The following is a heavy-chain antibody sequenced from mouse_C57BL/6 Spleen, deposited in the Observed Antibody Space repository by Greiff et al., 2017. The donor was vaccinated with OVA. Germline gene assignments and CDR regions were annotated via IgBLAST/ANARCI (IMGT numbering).Heavy chain of an antibody. D-gene: IGHD1-1*01. CDR3: ARPMNYYGSSGYFDY. CDR1: GYTFTDHT. CDR2: IYPRDGST. J-gene: IGHJ2*01. Sequence: QVQLQQSDAELVKPGASVKISCKVSGYTFTDHTIHWMKQRPEQGLEWIGYIYPRDGSTKYNEKFKGKATLTAAKSSSTAYMQLNSLTSEDSAVYFCARPMNYYGSSGYFDYWGQGTTLTVSS. V-gene: IGHV1-78*01.